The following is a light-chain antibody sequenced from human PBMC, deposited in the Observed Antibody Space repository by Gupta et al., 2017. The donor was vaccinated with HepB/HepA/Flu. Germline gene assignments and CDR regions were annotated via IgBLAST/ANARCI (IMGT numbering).Light chain of an antibody. CDR3: QQYGSSPLT. CDR2: DAS. J-gene: IGKJ4*01. V-gene: IGKV3D-20*01. CDR1: QSGSSSY. Sequence: DIVLTQSPATLSLSPGERATLSCGASQSGSSSYLAWYQQKPGLAPRLLIYDASSRATGIPDRFSGSGSGTDFTLTISRLEPEDFAVYYCQQYGSSPLTFGGGTKVEIK.